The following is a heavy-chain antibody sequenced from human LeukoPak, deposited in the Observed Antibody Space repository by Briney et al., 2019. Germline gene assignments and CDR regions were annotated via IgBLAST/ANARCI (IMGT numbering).Heavy chain of an antibody. V-gene: IGHV4-61*08. CDR2: IYYSGST. J-gene: IGHJ4*02. D-gene: IGHD4-17*01. Sequence: PSETLSLTCTVSGGSISSGDYYWSWIRQPPGKGLEWIGYIYYSGSTNYNPSLKSRVTISVDTSKNQFSLKLSSVTAADTAVYYCAGGDYGDYLFDYWGQGTLVTVSS. CDR3: AGGDYGDYLFDY. CDR1: GGSISSGDYY.